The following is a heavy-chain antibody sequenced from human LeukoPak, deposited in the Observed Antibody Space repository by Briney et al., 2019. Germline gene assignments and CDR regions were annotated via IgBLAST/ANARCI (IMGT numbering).Heavy chain of an antibody. Sequence: GGSLRLSCAASGFTFSSYGMYWVRQAPGKGLEWVAFIRYDGSNKYYADSVKGRFTISRDNSKNTLDLQMKSLRAEDTAVYYCARDRPFGGVLDFDYWGQGTLVTVSS. CDR1: GFTFSSYG. V-gene: IGHV3-30*02. CDR2: IRYDGSNK. CDR3: ARDRPFGGVLDFDY. J-gene: IGHJ4*02. D-gene: IGHD3-16*01.